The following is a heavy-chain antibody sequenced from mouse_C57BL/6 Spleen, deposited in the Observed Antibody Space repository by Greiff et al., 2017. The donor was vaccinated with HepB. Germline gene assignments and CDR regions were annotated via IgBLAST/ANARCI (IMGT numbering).Heavy chain of an antibody. CDR2: INPNNGGT. CDR3: ASDYGSRPFDY. J-gene: IGHJ2*01. Sequence: EVQLQQSGPELVKPGASVKMSCKASGYTFTDYNMHWVKQSHGTSLEWIGYINPNNGGTSYNQKFKGKATLTVNKSSSTAYMELRSLTSEDSAVYYCASDYGSRPFDYWGQGTTLTVSS. D-gene: IGHD1-1*01. V-gene: IGHV1-22*01. CDR1: GYTFTDYN.